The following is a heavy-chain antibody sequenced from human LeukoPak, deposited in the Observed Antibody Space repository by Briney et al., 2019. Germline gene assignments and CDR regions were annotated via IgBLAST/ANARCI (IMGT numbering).Heavy chain of an antibody. V-gene: IGHV4-61*02. CDR3: VRDRLVASTWDY. Sequence: SETLSLTCTVSGGSISSDPFYWSWVRQPAGKRPEWLGRVYTSGSTDYNPSLKSRVLISLDTSKNQFSLTLTSVTAADTAVYYCVRDRLVASTWDYWGQGILVTVSS. J-gene: IGHJ4*02. CDR2: VYTSGST. CDR1: GGSISSDPFY. D-gene: IGHD2-8*02.